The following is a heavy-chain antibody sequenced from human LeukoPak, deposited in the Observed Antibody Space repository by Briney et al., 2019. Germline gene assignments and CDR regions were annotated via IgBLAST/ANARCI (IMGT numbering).Heavy chain of an antibody. J-gene: IGHJ4*02. Sequence: GGSLRLSCAASGFTFSSYWMSWVRQAPGKGLEWVANIKQDGSEKYYVDSVKGRFTISRDNAKNSLYLQLNSLRVEDTAVYYCKSGGAAPGSFDNWGQGTLVTVSP. D-gene: IGHD6-13*01. CDR3: KSGGAAPGSFDN. V-gene: IGHV3-7*01. CDR2: IKQDGSEK. CDR1: GFTFSSYW.